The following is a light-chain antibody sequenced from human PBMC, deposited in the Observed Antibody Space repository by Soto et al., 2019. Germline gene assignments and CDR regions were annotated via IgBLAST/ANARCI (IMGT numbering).Light chain of an antibody. CDR3: SSYAGSTYG. V-gene: IGLV2-8*01. CDR2: EVT. CDR1: SSDVGGYNS. Sequence: SALPQPPSASGSPGQSVTISCTGTSSDVGGYNSVSWYQQHTGKAPKVMIYEVTKRPSGVPDRFSGSKSGNTASLTVSGLQAEDEADYYCSSYAGSTYGFGTGTKRTVL. J-gene: IGLJ1*01.